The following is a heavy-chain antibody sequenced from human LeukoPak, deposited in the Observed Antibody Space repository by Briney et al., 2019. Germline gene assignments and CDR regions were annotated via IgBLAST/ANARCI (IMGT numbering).Heavy chain of an antibody. CDR1: GGSISSSSYY. CDR3: VRVAYYFDY. V-gene: IGHV4-39*01. J-gene: IGHJ4*02. CDR2: IYYSGST. Sequence: SETLSLTCNVSGGSISSSSYYWGWIRQPPGKGLEWIGSIYYSGSTYYNPSRKSRITISVDTSKNQFSLKLSSVTAADTAVYYCVRVAYYFDYWGQGTLVTVSS.